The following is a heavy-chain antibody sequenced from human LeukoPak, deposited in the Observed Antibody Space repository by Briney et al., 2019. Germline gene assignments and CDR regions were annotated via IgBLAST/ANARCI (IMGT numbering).Heavy chain of an antibody. CDR2: IKQDGSEK. Sequence: PGGSLRLSCAASGFTFSSCWMSWVRQAPGKGLEWVANIKQDGSEKYYVDSVKGRFTISRDNAKNSLYLQMNSLRAEDTAVYYCARDGSSWCYFDYWGQGTLVTVSS. D-gene: IGHD6-13*01. CDR3: ARDGSSWCYFDY. J-gene: IGHJ4*02. CDR1: GFTFSSCW. V-gene: IGHV3-7*01.